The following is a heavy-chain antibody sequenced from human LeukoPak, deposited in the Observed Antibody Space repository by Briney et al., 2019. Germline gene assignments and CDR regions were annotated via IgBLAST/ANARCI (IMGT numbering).Heavy chain of an antibody. D-gene: IGHD3-22*01. V-gene: IGHV1-2*06. CDR3: AREGAYYDSSGYYNY. J-gene: IGHJ4*02. Sequence: ASVKVSCKASGYTFTSYGISWVRQAPGQGLEWMGRINPNSGGTNYAQKFQGRVTMTRDTSISTAYMELSRLRSDDTAVYYCAREGAYYDSSGYYNYWGQGTLVTVSS. CDR1: GYTFTSYG. CDR2: INPNSGGT.